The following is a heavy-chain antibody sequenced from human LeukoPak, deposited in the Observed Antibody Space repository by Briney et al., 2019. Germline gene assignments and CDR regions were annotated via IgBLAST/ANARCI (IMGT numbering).Heavy chain of an antibody. V-gene: IGHV3-33*01. Sequence: GGSLRLSCAASGFTFSNYAMHWVSQAPGKWLEWVAVIWNDASNKYYADSVEGRFTISRDVSKNTLYLQMNSLTAEDTAVYYCARGYYYGMDVWGQRTTVTVSS. CDR2: IWNDASNK. CDR1: GFTFSNYA. J-gene: IGHJ6*02. CDR3: ARGYYYGMDV.